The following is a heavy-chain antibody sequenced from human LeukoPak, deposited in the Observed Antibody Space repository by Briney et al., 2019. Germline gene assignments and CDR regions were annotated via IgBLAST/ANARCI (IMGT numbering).Heavy chain of an antibody. D-gene: IGHD3-22*01. J-gene: IGHJ6*03. CDR1: GFTFNSYT. CDR2: ISSGSDTI. CDR3: ARTYDHTGSHYYYYMDV. V-gene: IGHV3-48*01. Sequence: GGSLRLSCAASGFTFNSYTMSWVRQAPGQGLEWVSFISSGSDTIYYADSVKGRFTVSRDNAKNSLSLQMNSLSAEDTAVYFCARTYDHTGSHYYYYMDVWGKGTTVTVSS.